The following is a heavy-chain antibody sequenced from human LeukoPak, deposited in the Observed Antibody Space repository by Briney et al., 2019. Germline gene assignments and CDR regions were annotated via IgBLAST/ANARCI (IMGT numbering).Heavy chain of an antibody. CDR1: GGSISSYY. Sequence: SETLSLTCTVSGGSISSYYWSWIRQPPGKGLEWIGYIYYSGSTSYNPSLKSRVTISVDTSKNQFSLKLSSVTAADTAVYHCARDQSGGYYFDYWGQETLVTVSS. J-gene: IGHJ4*02. CDR2: IYYSGST. D-gene: IGHD3-10*01. V-gene: IGHV4-59*01. CDR3: ARDQSGGYYFDY.